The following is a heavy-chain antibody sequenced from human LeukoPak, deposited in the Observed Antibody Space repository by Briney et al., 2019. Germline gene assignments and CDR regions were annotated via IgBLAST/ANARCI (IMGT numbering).Heavy chain of an antibody. J-gene: IGHJ3*02. CDR3: ARHDAVSRAFDI. Sequence: SETLSLTCTVSGGSISSYYWSWIRQVPGKGLEWIAYIYYIGSTDYNPSLKSRVTISVDTSKNQFSLNVSSVTAADTAVYYCARHDAVSRAFDIWGPGTMVTVSS. D-gene: IGHD2-2*01. V-gene: IGHV4-59*08. CDR1: GGSISSYY. CDR2: IYYIGST.